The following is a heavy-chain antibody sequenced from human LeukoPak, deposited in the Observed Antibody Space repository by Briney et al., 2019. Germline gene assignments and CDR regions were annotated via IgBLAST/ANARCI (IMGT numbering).Heavy chain of an antibody. D-gene: IGHD3-9*01. CDR2: IKEDGSEK. J-gene: IGHJ4*02. Sequence: GGSLRLSCAASGFTFSSYWMSWVRQAPGKGLEWVANIKEDGSEKFHVGSVRGRFTISRDNAKNSLYLQMNSLRAEDTALYYRARGSTHYDVLTGYHYYFDYWGQGTLVTVSS. CDR1: GFTFSSYW. V-gene: IGHV3-7*03. CDR3: ARGSTHYDVLTGYHYYFDY.